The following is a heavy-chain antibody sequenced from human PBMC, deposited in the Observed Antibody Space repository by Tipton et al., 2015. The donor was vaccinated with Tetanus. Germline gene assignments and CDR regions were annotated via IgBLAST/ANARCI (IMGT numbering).Heavy chain of an antibody. D-gene: IGHD3-16*01. V-gene: IGHV4-30-4*08. CDR2: IYYSGST. J-gene: IGHJ6*02. CDR1: GEALRSGDYN. Sequence: GEALRSGDYNWSWIRQPPGKGLESIGYIYYSGSTYYNPSLKSRVTISVDTSKNQFSLRLSSVTAADTAVYYCARDHGITWGGMGYYYGMDVWGQGTTVTVSS. CDR3: ARDHGITWGGMGYYYGMDV.